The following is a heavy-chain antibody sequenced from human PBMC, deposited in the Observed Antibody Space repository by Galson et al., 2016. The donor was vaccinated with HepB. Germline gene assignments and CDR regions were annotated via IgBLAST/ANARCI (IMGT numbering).Heavy chain of an antibody. CDR3: ARVEYLEMTRGWHFDI. CDR1: GGSVSSGYYY. CDR2: IYYSGNT. D-gene: IGHD2/OR15-2a*01. V-gene: IGHV4-61*01. Sequence: SETLSLTCTVSGGSVSSGYYYWSWIRQPPGKGLEWIGTIYYSGNTNYNPSLKSRVTISVDTSKNQFSLKLSSVTAADTAVYFCARVEYLEMTRGWHFDIWGRGTLVTVSS. J-gene: IGHJ2*01.